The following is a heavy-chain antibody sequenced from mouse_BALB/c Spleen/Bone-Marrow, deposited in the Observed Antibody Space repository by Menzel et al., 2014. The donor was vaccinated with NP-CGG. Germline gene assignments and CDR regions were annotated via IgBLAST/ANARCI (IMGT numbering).Heavy chain of an antibody. Sequence: VQGVESGAELVKPGTSVKLSCKASGYNFTSYWINWVKLRPGQGLEWIGDIYPGSSTNYNEKFKSKATLTVDTSSSTAYMQLSSLASEDSALYYCARFSQLGLLAYWGQGTLVTVSA. D-gene: IGHD3-1*01. J-gene: IGHJ3*01. CDR1: GYNFTSYW. V-gene: IGHV1-55*01. CDR3: ARFSQLGLLAY. CDR2: IYPGSST.